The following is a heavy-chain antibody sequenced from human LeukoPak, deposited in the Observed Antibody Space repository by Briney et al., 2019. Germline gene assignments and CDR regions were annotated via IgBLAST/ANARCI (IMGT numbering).Heavy chain of an antibody. D-gene: IGHD4-23*01. J-gene: IGHJ4*02. CDR3: AKDLAYGGNSPFDY. V-gene: IGHV3-23*01. CDR1: GFIFSRYW. Sequence: GGSLRLSCAASGFIFSRYWMSWVRQAPGKGLEGVSSLSDSGGGTYYADSVKGRFTISRDNSKNTLYLQMNSLRAEDTAVYYCAKDLAYGGNSPFDYWGQGTLVTVSS. CDR2: LSDSGGGT.